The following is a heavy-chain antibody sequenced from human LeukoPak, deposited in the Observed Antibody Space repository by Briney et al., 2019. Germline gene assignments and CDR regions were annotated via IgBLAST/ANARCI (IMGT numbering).Heavy chain of an antibody. CDR2: IYYSGST. Sequence: SETLSLTCTVSGGSISNYYWSWIRRFPGKGLEWIGNIYYSGSTKYNPSLKSRVTISVDTSKNQFSLKLSSVTAADTAVYYCARGGYSGYDWSDYWGQGTLVTVSS. V-gene: IGHV4-59*01. CDR3: ARGGYSGYDWSDY. J-gene: IGHJ4*02. D-gene: IGHD5-12*01. CDR1: GGSISNYY.